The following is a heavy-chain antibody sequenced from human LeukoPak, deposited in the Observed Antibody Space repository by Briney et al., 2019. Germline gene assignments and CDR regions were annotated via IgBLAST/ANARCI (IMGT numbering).Heavy chain of an antibody. D-gene: IGHD2-15*01. CDR2: INPGNGNT. V-gene: IGHV1-3*01. J-gene: IGHJ6*02. CDR1: GYTFTNYA. Sequence: ASVKVSCKGSGYTFTNYAVHWVRQAPGQRLEWLGWINPGNGNTKYSQNFQGRVTVTSDTSAATAYVELNSLTSEDTAVYYCARERWHCRVNCYSVYYYALDVWGQGTTVTVSS. CDR3: ARERWHCRVNCYSVYYYALDV.